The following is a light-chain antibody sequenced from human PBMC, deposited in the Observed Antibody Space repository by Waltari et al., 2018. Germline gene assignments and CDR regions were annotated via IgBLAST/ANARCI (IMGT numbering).Light chain of an antibody. J-gene: IGKJ3*01. CDR2: GAS. V-gene: IGKV1-16*01. Sequence: DIQMTQSPSSLSASVGDRVTITCRASQGINGYLAWFQQKAGRAPKSLIKGASSLQSGVPSRFSGSGSGTDFTLTISSLQPEDSGTYYCQHYSNYPFTFGPGTKVDIK. CDR3: QHYSNYPFT. CDR1: QGINGY.